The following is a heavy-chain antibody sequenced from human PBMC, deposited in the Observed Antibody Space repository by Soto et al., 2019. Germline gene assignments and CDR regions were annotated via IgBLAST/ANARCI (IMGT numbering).Heavy chain of an antibody. D-gene: IGHD4-17*01. CDR2: IHSGGSRI. CDR1: GFTCSTYH. V-gene: IGHV3-48*03. CDR3: ARDGSTVTTNYHYAMDV. Sequence: EVQLVESGGGLVQPGGSLILSCAASGFTCSTYHMNWVRQAPGKGLEWVSYIHSGGSRIYYADSVKGRFTISRDNAKNSLYLQMNSLRAEDTAVYYCARDGSTVTTNYHYAMDVWGQGTKVTVSS. J-gene: IGHJ6*02.